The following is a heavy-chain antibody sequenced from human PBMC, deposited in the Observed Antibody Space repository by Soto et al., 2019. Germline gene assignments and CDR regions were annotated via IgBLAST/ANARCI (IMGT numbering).Heavy chain of an antibody. D-gene: IGHD3-10*01. J-gene: IGHJ6*02. V-gene: IGHV6-1*01. CDR3: TGITWFRGMDV. CDR1: GDSVSSNSAG. Sequence: PSQTRSLTFVISGDSVSSNSAGWNWIRQCPSRGLEWLGRTYYKSKWNNDYALSVKSRITINPDTSKNQFSMHLYSVTPEDTAVYYCTGITWFRGMDVWGPGTTVTVSS. CDR2: TYYKSKWNN.